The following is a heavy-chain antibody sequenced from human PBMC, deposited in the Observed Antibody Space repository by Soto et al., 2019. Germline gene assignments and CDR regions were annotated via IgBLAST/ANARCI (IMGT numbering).Heavy chain of an antibody. Sequence: PGESLKISCLGSGYSFASYRIGWVRQMPGKDLEWMGIIYPGDSDTRYSPSFQGQVTISAGKSLRTAYLQWTSLKASDTALYYCARTRSFTLGFYYDGMDVWGQRTTVTVSS. CDR1: GYSFASYR. V-gene: IGHV5-51*01. CDR3: ARTRSFTLGFYYDGMDV. J-gene: IGHJ6*02. CDR2: IYPGDSDT. D-gene: IGHD6-6*01.